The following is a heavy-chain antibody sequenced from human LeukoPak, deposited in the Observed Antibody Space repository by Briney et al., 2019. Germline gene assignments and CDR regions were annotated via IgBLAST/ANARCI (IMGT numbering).Heavy chain of an antibody. CDR3: STTHYNFGDLDH. D-gene: IGHD3-3*01. CDR2: IKTKTDGGTT. J-gene: IGHJ4*02. CDR1: GFIFSSAW. V-gene: IGHV3-15*01. Sequence: GGSLRLSCAASGFIFSSAWMSWVRQAPGKGLEWVGHIKTKTDGGTTNYAAPVKGRFTISRDDSKNTVYLQMNSLKTEDTAVYYCSTTHYNFGDLDHWGQGTLVTVSS.